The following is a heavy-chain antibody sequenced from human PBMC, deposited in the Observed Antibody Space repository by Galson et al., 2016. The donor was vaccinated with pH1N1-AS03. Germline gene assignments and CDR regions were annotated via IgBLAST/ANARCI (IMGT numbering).Heavy chain of an antibody. CDR2: INSRSDTI. V-gene: IGHV3-48*02. CDR1: EFTFSIYH. Sequence: SLRLSCAASEFTFSIYHMSWVRQAPGKGLEWVSYINSRSDTIYYADSVKGRFTISRDNAKNSLYLQMSSLRDDDTAVYYCVKGGGYSHGFLEYYFDSWGQGTLVTVSS. J-gene: IGHJ4*02. CDR3: VKGGGYSHGFLEYYFDS. D-gene: IGHD3-3*01.